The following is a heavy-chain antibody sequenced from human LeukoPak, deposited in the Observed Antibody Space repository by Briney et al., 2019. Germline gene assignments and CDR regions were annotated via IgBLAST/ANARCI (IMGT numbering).Heavy chain of an antibody. CDR2: VDKRGST. V-gene: IGHV4-59*08. Sequence: TSETLSLTCSVSGGSIRNYYLSWIRQSPGKGLEWIGNVDKRGSTNYNPSFKSRVTVSSDTSRNEFSLKLNSVTAADTAIYYCARGGSSCYGCHDWFDPWGQGTRVTVSS. J-gene: IGHJ5*02. D-gene: IGHD2-2*01. CDR1: GGSIRNYY. CDR3: ARGGSSCYGCHDWFDP.